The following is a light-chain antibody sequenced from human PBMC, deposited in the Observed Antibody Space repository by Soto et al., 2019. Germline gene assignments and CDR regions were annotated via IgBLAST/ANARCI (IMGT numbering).Light chain of an antibody. J-gene: IGLJ1*01. Sequence: QSVLTQPAFVSGSPGQSITISCTGTSSDVGGYNYVSWYRQHPGKAPKLMIYEVSNRPLGFSNRFSGSKSGNTASLTISGLQAEDEADYYCSSYTSSSTLYVFGTGTNVTVL. V-gene: IGLV2-14*01. CDR3: SSYTSSSTLYV. CDR2: EVS. CDR1: SSDVGGYNY.